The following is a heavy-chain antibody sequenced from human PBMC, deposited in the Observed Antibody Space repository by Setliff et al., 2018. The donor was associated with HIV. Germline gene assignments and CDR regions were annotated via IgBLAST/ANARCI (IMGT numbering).Heavy chain of an antibody. CDR1: GYTFTSYA. J-gene: IGHJ3*02. CDR2: ISTNTGNP. D-gene: IGHD2-8*01. CDR3: ARKQSWSSGGEAFDI. Sequence: ASVKVSCKASGYTFTSYAMNWVRQAPGQGLEWMGRISTNTGNPTYAQGFTGRFVFSLDTSVSTAYLQISSLKAEDTAMYYCARKQSWSSGGEAFDIWGQGTMVTVSS. V-gene: IGHV7-4-1*02.